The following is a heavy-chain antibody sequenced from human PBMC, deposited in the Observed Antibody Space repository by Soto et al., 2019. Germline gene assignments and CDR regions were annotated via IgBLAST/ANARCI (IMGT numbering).Heavy chain of an antibody. CDR2: MKQDGSEK. CDR3: ARLITPRVLDS. V-gene: IGHV3-7*05. D-gene: IGHD1-20*01. CDR1: GFTFSNYW. Sequence: EVQLVESGGGLVQPGGSRRLSCEASGFTFSNYWMSWVGQAPGKGLEWVANMKQDGSEKDYVGSVKGRFTISRDNAKNSLYLQMNSLTTEDTAVYYCARLITPRVLDSWGQGTLVTVSS. J-gene: IGHJ4*02.